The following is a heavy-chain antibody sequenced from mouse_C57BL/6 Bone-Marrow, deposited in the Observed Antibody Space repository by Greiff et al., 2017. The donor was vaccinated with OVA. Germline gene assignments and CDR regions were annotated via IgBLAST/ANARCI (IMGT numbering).Heavy chain of an antibody. D-gene: IGHD2-3*01. V-gene: IGHV5-6*01. CDR3: ARLGVYDGYLKWFAY. J-gene: IGHJ3*01. CDR1: GFTFSSYG. CDR2: ISSGGSYT. Sequence: EVQGVESGGDLVKPGGSLKLSCAASGFTFSSYGMSWVRQTPDKRLEWVATISSGGSYTYYPDSVKGRFTISRDNAKNTLYLQMSSLKSEDTAMYYCARLGVYDGYLKWFAYWGQGTLVTVSA.